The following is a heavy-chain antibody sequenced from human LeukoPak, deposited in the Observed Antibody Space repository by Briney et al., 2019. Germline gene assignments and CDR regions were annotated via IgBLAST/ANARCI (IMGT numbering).Heavy chain of an antibody. J-gene: IGHJ4*02. D-gene: IGHD1-26*01. CDR1: GITFSSYL. CDR2: ISGSGGPT. CDR3: ARARRIVGVGYFDY. V-gene: IGHV3-23*01. Sequence: GGSLRLSCEASGITFSSYLMTWVRQGPGKGLEWVADISGSGGPTNHADSVKGRFTISRDNSKNTLFLQMNSLRDGDTAIYYCARARRIVGVGYFDYWGQGTLVTVSS.